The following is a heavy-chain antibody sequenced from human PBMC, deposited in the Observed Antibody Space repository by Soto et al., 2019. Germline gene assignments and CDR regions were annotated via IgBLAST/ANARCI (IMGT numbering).Heavy chain of an antibody. J-gene: IGHJ6*02. CDR3: ARSYCSSTSCLYYYYGMDV. D-gene: IGHD2-2*01. V-gene: IGHV1-69*13. CDR2: IIPIFGTA. Sequence: GASVKVSCKASGGTLSSYAISWVRQAPGQGLEWMGGIIPIFGTANYAQKFQGRVTITADESTSTAYMELSSLRSEDTAVYYCARSYCSSTSCLYYYYGMDVWGQGTTVTVSS. CDR1: GGTLSSYA.